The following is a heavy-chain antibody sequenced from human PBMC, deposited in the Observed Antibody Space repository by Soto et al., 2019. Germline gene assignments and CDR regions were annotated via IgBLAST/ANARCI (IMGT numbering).Heavy chain of an antibody. CDR3: ARVTSVLTGYYVLV. D-gene: IGHD3-9*01. Sequence: SETLSLTCTFSGGSISSGGYYWSWIRQHPGKGLEWIGYIYYSGSTYYNPSLKSRVTISVDTSKNQFSLKLSSVTAADTAVYYCARVTSVLTGYYVLVWGQGTLVTVSS. CDR2: IYYSGST. CDR1: GGSISSGGYY. J-gene: IGHJ4*02. V-gene: IGHV4-31*03.